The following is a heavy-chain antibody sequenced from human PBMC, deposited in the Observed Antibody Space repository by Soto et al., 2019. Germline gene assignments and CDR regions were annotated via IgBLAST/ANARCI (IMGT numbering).Heavy chain of an antibody. CDR1: GFTFTSSA. CDR3: FPVVMGSGFDN. D-gene: IGHD2-21*01. J-gene: IGHJ4*02. CDR2: IVVGSGNT. Sequence: APKFSCQASGFTFTSSAVQRLRQARGQRLEWIGWIVVGSGNTNYAQKFQERGTITRDMSTSTAYMELSSLRSEDTAVYYCFPVVMGSGFDNWGQGTLVTVSS. V-gene: IGHV1-58*01.